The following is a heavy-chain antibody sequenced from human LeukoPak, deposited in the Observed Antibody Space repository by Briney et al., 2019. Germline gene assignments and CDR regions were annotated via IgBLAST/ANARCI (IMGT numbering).Heavy chain of an antibody. D-gene: IGHD4-23*01. CDR2: INPNSGGT. J-gene: IGHJ3*01. Sequence: GASVKVSCKASGYTFTDYYMHWVRQAPGQGLEWMGWINPNSGGTNSAQKFQGRVTMKRDTSLSTAYMELNRLRSDDTAVYYCARDNSGDTVIISSAFNLWGQGTMVTVSS. CDR1: GYTFTDYY. CDR3: ARDNSGDTVIISSAFNL. V-gene: IGHV1-2*02.